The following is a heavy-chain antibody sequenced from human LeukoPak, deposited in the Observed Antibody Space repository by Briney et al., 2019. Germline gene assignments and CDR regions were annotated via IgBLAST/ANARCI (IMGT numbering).Heavy chain of an antibody. J-gene: IGHJ4*02. CDR1: GFTFSSYA. V-gene: IGHV3-33*08. Sequence: GRSLRLSCAASGFTFSSYAMHWVRQAPGKGLEWVAVVWSDGSNTNYADAVRGRFTISRDNSKNTFYLQMNSLRAEDTAVYYCARDPNLDYWGQGTLVSVSS. CDR3: ARDPNLDY. CDR2: VWSDGSNT.